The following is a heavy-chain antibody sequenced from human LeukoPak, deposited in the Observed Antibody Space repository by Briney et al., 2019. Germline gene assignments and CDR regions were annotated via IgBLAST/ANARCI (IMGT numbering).Heavy chain of an antibody. CDR1: GFTFSSYA. CDR3: AKGGSKDYYYYGMDV. D-gene: IGHD4-11*01. J-gene: IGHJ6*02. CDR2: ISGSGGST. Sequence: SGGSLRLSCAASGFTFSSYAMSWVRQAPGKGLEWVSAISGSGGSTYYADSVKGRFTISRGNSKNTLYLQMNSLRAEDTAVYYCAKGGSKDYYYYGMDVWGQGTTVTVSS. V-gene: IGHV3-23*01.